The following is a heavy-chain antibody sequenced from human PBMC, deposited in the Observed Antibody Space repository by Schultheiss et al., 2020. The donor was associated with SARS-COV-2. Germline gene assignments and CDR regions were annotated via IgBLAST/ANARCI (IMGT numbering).Heavy chain of an antibody. D-gene: IGHD3-3*01. Sequence: SETLSLTCAVYGGSFSGYYWTWIRQPPGKGLEWIGEVNHSGRTNYNPSLKSRVTISVDTSKNQFSLKVTSVTAADTAVYYCARDEYYDFWSGYYRGVYYFDYWGQGTLVTVSS. CDR2: VNHSGRT. CDR1: GGSFSGYY. V-gene: IGHV4-34*01. J-gene: IGHJ4*02. CDR3: ARDEYYDFWSGYYRGVYYFDY.